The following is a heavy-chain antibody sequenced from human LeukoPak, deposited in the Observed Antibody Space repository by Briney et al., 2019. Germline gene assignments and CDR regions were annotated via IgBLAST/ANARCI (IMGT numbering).Heavy chain of an antibody. Sequence: PSQTLSLTCTVSGGSISSGGYYWSWIRQHPGKGLEWIGYIYYSGSTYYNPSLKSRVTISVDTSKNQFSLKLSSVTAADTVVYYCARVSSSWPLDAFDIWGQGTMVTVSS. J-gene: IGHJ3*02. V-gene: IGHV4-31*03. CDR3: ARVSSSWPLDAFDI. CDR1: GGSISSGGYY. D-gene: IGHD6-13*01. CDR2: IYYSGST.